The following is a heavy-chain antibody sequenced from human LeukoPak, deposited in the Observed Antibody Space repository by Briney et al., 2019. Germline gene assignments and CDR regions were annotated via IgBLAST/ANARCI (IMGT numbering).Heavy chain of an antibody. CDR3: AKARGATYGTYYFDY. D-gene: IGHD4/OR15-4a*01. V-gene: IGHV3-23*01. Sequence: GGSLRLSCAASGFTFSSYAMNWVRQAPGKGLEWVTISGSGGDTYYADSVKGRFTISRDNSKNTLYLQMNSLRAEDTAVYYCAKARGATYGTYYFDYWGQGTLVTVSS. CDR1: GFTFSSYA. J-gene: IGHJ4*02. CDR2: ISGSGGDT.